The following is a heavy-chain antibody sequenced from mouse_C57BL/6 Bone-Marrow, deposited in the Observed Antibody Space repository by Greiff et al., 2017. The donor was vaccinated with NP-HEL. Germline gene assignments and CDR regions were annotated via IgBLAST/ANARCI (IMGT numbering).Heavy chain of an antibody. D-gene: IGHD4-1*01. V-gene: IGHV5-12*01. Sequence: EVKLVESGGGLVQPGGSLKLSCAASGFTFSDYYMYWVRPTPEKRLEWVAYISNGGGSTYYPDTVKGRFTISRDNAKNTLYLQMSRLKSEDTAMYYCARKELGQYYFDYWGQGTTLTVSS. J-gene: IGHJ2*01. CDR1: GFTFSDYY. CDR3: ARKELGQYYFDY. CDR2: ISNGGGST.